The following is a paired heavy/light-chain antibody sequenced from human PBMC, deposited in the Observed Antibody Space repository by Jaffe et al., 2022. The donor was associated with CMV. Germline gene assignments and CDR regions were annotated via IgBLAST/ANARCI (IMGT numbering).Heavy chain of an antibody. CDR1: GGSISSSSYY. V-gene: IGHV4-39*01. J-gene: IGHJ6*02. CDR3: ARGRYYYDSSGLYVRGMDV. Sequence: QLQLQESGPGLVKPSETLSLTCTVSGGSISSSSYYWGWIRQPPGKGLEWIGSIYYSGSTYYNPSLKSRVTISVDTSKNQFSLKLSSVTAADTAVYYCARGRYYYDSSGLYVRGMDVWGQGTTVTVSS. D-gene: IGHD3-22*01. CDR2: IYYSGST.
Light chain of an antibody. Sequence: DIQMTQSPSSLSASVGDRVTITCQASQDISNYLNWYQQKPGKAPKLLIYDASNLETGVPSRFSGSGSGTDFTFTISSLQPEDIATYYCQQYDNLPPMFTFGPGTKVDIK. J-gene: IGKJ3*01. CDR3: QQYDNLPPMFT. CDR1: QDISNY. V-gene: IGKV1-33*01. CDR2: DAS.